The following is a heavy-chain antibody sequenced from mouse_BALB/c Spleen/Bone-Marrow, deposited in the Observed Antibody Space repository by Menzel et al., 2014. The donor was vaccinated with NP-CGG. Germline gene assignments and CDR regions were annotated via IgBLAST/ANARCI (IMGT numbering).Heavy chain of an antibody. V-gene: IGHV1-54*01. D-gene: IGHD1-1*01. J-gene: IGHJ4*01. CDR3: ARSGYYGSNYATDY. Sequence: QVQLQQSGAELVRPGTSVKVSCKASGYAFTNYLIEWVKQRPGQGLEWIGVINPGSGGTNYNEKFKGKATLTADKSSSTACMQLSSLTSDDSAVYFCARSGYYGSNYATDYWGQGTSVTVSS. CDR2: INPGSGGT. CDR1: GYAFTNYL.